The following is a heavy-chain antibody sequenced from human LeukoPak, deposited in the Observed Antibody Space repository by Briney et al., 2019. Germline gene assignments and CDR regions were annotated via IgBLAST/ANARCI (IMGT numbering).Heavy chain of an antibody. CDR1: GFTFNNRA. CDR3: AKDLWDEGF. CDR2: ISAGGGSA. J-gene: IGHJ4*02. Sequence: GGSLRLSCAVSGFTFNNRAMSWVRQAPGKGLEWVSSISAGGGSAYYADSVKGRFTISRDTSKTTLYLQMNSLRAEDTALYYCAKDLWDEGFWGQGILVTVSS. V-gene: IGHV3-23*01. D-gene: IGHD1-26*01.